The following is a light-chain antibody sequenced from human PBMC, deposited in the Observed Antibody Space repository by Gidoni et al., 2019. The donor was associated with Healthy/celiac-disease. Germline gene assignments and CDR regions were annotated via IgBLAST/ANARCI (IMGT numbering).Light chain of an antibody. CDR3: QQSNNWPPWT. CDR1: QSVSSN. CDR2: GAS. V-gene: IGKV3-15*01. J-gene: IGKJ1*01. Sequence: EIVMTQSPATLSVSPGERATLSCRASQSVSSNLAWYQQKPGQAPRLLIYGASTRATGIPSRFSGSGSGTEFTLTIRCLQSEDFAVSYCQQSNNWPPWTFGQGPQVDIK.